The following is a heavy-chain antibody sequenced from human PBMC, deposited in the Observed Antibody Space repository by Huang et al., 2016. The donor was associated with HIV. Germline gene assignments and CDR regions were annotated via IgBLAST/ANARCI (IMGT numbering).Heavy chain of an antibody. CDR2: ISNEGSNN. Sequence: QVQLVESGGGVVQTGRSLRLSCAASGFPFKTRAMQWFRQAPGKGLDWVAVISNEGSNNYYADSVKGRFTISRDSSKSTLFLHMTSLRTEDTAVYYCARAKDTWDAYDIWGQGTMVIVSS. CDR3: ARAKDTWDAYDI. V-gene: IGHV3-30-3*01. D-gene: IGHD5-18*01. CDR1: GFPFKTRA. J-gene: IGHJ3*02.